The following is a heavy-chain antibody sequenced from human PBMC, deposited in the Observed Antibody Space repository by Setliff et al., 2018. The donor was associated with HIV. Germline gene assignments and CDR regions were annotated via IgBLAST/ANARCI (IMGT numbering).Heavy chain of an antibody. D-gene: IGHD6-6*01. J-gene: IGHJ4*02. CDR2: IGTGGDT. V-gene: IGHV3-13*01. CDR1: GFIFSNHD. CDR3: ARAHTYSSSSGIDY. Sequence: EASGFIFSNHDFHWVRQAAAKGLEWVAAIGTGGDTYYADSVKGRFTISRDNAENSLYLQMNSLRAEDTAAYYCARAHTYSSSSGIDYWGQGTLVTVSS.